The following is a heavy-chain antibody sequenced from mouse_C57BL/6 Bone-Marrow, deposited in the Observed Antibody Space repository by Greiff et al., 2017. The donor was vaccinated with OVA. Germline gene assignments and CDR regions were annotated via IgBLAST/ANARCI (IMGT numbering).Heavy chain of an antibody. CDR2: ISDGGSYT. J-gene: IGHJ4*01. CDR1: GFTFSSYA. Sequence: EVMLVESGGGLVKPGGSLKLSCAASGFTFSSYAMSWVRQTPEKRLEWVATISDGGSYTYYPDNVKGRFTISRDNAKNNLYLQMSHLKSEDTAMYYCASLLVYYAMDYWVKEPQSPSPQ. CDR3: ASLLVYYAMDY. V-gene: IGHV5-4*03.